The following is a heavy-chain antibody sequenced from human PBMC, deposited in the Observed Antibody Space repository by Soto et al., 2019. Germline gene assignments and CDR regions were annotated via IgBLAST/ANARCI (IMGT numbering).Heavy chain of an antibody. CDR2: ISGSGGST. D-gene: IGHD2-2*01. CDR1: GFTFSSYA. V-gene: IGHV3-23*01. CDR3: AKILYCSSTSCLGHYYWYFDL. Sequence: GGSLRLSCAASGFTFSSYAMSWVRQAPGKGLEWVSAISGSGGSTYYADSVKGRFTISRDNSKNTLYLQMNSLRAEDTAVYYCAKILYCSSTSCLGHYYWYFDLWGRGTLVTVSS. J-gene: IGHJ2*01.